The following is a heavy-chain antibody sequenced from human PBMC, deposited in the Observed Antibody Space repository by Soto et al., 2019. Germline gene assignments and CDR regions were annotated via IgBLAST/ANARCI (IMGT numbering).Heavy chain of an antibody. CDR1: GFTFSSFS. D-gene: IGHD3-22*01. Sequence: PGGSLRLSCGASGFTFSSFSMHWVRQAPGKGLEWVSYISRSGGNVHYADSVKGRFTISRDNVRNTLYLQMNSLRAEDTAVYYCAKDLKQDSSGYLLNDAFDIWGQGTMVTVSS. J-gene: IGHJ3*02. V-gene: IGHV3-48*01. CDR2: ISRSGGNV. CDR3: AKDLKQDSSGYLLNDAFDI.